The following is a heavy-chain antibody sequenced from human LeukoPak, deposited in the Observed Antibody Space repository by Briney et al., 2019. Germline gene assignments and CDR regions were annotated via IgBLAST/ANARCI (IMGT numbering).Heavy chain of an antibody. Sequence: GGSLRLSCAASVFTFRGSSLNRAREAPGKGLEWISSISGTSNSYKYYADSVKGRFTISRDDAKNSLYLQMNSLRAEDTAVYYCARPSINDYGDFGYWGQGTLVTVSS. CDR1: VFTFRGSS. V-gene: IGHV3-21*01. J-gene: IGHJ4*02. D-gene: IGHD4-17*01. CDR3: ARPSINDYGDFGY. CDR2: ISGTSNSYK.